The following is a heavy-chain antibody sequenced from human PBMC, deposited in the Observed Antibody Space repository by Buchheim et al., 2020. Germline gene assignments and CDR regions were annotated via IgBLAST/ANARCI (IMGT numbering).Heavy chain of an antibody. V-gene: IGHV3-74*03. CDR3: SKDMSGAEDS. Sequence: EVQVVESGGGLVQPGGSLRLSCAASGFTFGRYWMHWVRQAPGGALGWVSRINEDGSHTTYTDSVKGRFTISRDNAKNTLYLQMNSLTAEDTAVYYCSKDMSGAEDSWGQGTL. J-gene: IGHJ4*02. D-gene: IGHD2-15*01. CDR2: INEDGSHT. CDR1: GFTFGRYW.